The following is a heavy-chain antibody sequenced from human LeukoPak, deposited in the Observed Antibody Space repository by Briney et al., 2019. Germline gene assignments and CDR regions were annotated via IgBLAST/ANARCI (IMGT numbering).Heavy chain of an antibody. CDR2: IYTSGST. CDR1: GGSISSGSYY. D-gene: IGHD1-1*01. CDR3: AREPYLYWNDPRLETTY. J-gene: IGHJ4*02. Sequence: SETLSLTCTVSGGSISSGSYYWSWIRQPAGKGLEWIGRIYTSGSTNYNPSLKSRVTISVDTSKNQFSLKVTSVTAADTAVYFCAREPYLYWNDPRLETTYWGQGTLVTVSS. V-gene: IGHV4-61*02.